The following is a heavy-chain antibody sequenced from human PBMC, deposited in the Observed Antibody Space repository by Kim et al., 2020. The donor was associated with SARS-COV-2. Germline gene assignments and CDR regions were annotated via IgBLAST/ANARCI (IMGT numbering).Heavy chain of an antibody. CDR1: GGSISSSSYY. CDR2: IYYSGST. V-gene: IGHV4-39*01. Sequence: SETLSLTCTVSGGSISSSSYYWGWIRQPPGQGLEWIGSIYYSGSTYYNPALKSRVTISVDTSKNQFSLKLSSVTAADTAVYYCARRRIVGAGRAFDIWGQGTMVTVSS. D-gene: IGHD1-26*01. CDR3: ARRRIVGAGRAFDI. J-gene: IGHJ3*02.